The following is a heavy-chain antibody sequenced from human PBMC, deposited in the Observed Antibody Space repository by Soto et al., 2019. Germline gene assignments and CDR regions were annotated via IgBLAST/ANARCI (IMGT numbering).Heavy chain of an antibody. D-gene: IGHD3-3*01. J-gene: IGHJ4*02. CDR3: ASTWSGYYYFDS. Sequence: GGSLRLSCAASGFTFSNYGMHWVRQAPGKGLEWVAVISYDGNNRYYGDSVKGRFTISRDNSKNTVYLQMNSLRVEDTAVYYCASTWSGYYYFDSWGQGTLVTVSS. V-gene: IGHV3-30*03. CDR1: GFTFSNYG. CDR2: ISYDGNNR.